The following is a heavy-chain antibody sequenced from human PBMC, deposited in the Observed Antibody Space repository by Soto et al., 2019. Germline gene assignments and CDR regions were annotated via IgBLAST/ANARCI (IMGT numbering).Heavy chain of an antibody. CDR3: ARDRVTYCSGGSCPDAFDI. CDR2: IWYDGSKK. D-gene: IGHD2-15*01. CDR1: GFTLSSHG. J-gene: IGHJ3*02. Sequence: QVQLVESGGGVVQPGRSLRLSCAASGFTLSSHGMHWVRQAPGKGLEWVAVIWYDGSKKYYVDSVKGRFTISRDNSKNTLYLQMNSVRAEDTAGYFCARDRVTYCSGGSCPDAFDIWGRGTVVTVSS. V-gene: IGHV3-33*01.